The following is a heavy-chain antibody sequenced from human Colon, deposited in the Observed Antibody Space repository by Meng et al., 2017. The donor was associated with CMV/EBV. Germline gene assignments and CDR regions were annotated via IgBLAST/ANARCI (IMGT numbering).Heavy chain of an antibody. CDR3: ARWGGTPQGGFDY. CDR1: GGSITTYY. Sequence: GSLRLSCTVSGGSITTYYWTWIRQSPGKGLEWVGYVYGRGNTNYYPSLQSRVTISIDTSNNQFPLKLRSVTAADTAVYYCARWGGTPQGGFDYWGQGMQVTVSS. D-gene: IGHD1-7*01. V-gene: IGHV4-59*01. J-gene: IGHJ4*02. CDR2: VYGRGNT.